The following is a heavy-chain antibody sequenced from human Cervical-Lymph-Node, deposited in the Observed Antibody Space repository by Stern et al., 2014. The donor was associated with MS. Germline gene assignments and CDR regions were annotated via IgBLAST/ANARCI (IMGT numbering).Heavy chain of an antibody. CDR2: IYSTGTT. Sequence: QVQLVQSGPGLVKPSQTLSLSCSVSGGSITSGSYYWTWIRQPAGKGPEWIGSIYSTGTTNYNPSLNSRVSMSLDTSETHFSLKVISVTAADTAVYYCARGGEGWNSYYFDYWGQGTLVTVSS. CDR3: ARGGEGWNSYYFDY. V-gene: IGHV4-61*02. CDR1: GGSITSGSYY. J-gene: IGHJ4*02. D-gene: IGHD1-7*01.